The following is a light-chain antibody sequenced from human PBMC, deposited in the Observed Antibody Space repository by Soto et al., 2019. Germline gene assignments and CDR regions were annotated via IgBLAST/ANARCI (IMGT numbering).Light chain of an antibody. J-gene: IGLJ1*01. CDR3: CSYAGSSRHV. V-gene: IGLV2-23*02. CDR2: EVS. Sequence: ALTQPASVSGSPGQSITISCTGTSSDVGSYNLVSWYQQHPGKAPKLMIYEVSKRPSGVSNRFSGSKSGNTASLTISGLQAEDEADYYCCSYAGSSRHVFGTGTKLTVL. CDR1: SSDVGSYNL.